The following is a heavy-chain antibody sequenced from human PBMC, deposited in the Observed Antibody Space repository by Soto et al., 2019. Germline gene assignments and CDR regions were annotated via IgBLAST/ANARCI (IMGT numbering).Heavy chain of an antibody. J-gene: IGHJ6*03. D-gene: IGHD3-16*01. CDR1: GFTFSDYY. V-gene: IGHV3-11*01. Sequence: GGSLRLSCAASGFTFSDYYMSWIRQAPGKGLEWVSYISSSGSTIYYADSVKGRFTISRDNAKNSLYLQMNSLRAEDTAVYYCARDSSLGDAYYYYYYMDVWGKGTTVTVSS. CDR2: ISSSGSTI. CDR3: ARDSSLGDAYYYYYYMDV.